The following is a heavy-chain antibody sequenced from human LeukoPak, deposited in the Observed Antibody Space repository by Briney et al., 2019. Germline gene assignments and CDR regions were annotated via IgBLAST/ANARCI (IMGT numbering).Heavy chain of an antibody. CDR3: ARGAYYYDSSGYYYYYYMDV. D-gene: IGHD3-22*01. CDR1: GGSISSYY. V-gene: IGHV4-4*09. J-gene: IGHJ6*03. Sequence: NPSETLSLTCTVSGGSISSYYWSWIRQPPGKGLEWIGYIYTSGSTNYNPSLKSRVTISVDTSKTQFSLKLSSVTAADTAVYYCARGAYYYDSSGYYYYYYMDVWGKGTTVTVSS. CDR2: IYTSGST.